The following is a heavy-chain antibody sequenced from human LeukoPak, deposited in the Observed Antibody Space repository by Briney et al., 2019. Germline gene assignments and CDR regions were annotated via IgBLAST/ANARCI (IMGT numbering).Heavy chain of an antibody. CDR2: IRSKAYGGTT. Sequence: PGGSLRLSCTASGFTFGDYAMSWVRQAPGKGLEWVGFIRSKAYGGTTEYTASVKGRFTTLRDDSKSIAYLQMNSLRAEDTAVYYCAKGTVTKSQAYYYYYGMDVWGQGTTVTVSS. CDR1: GFTFGDYA. D-gene: IGHD4-17*01. V-gene: IGHV3-49*04. J-gene: IGHJ6*02. CDR3: AKGTVTKSQAYYYYYGMDV.